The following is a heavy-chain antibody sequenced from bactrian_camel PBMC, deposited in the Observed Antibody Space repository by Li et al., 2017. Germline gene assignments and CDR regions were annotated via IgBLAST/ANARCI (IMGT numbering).Heavy chain of an antibody. CDR1: GYIPSGYC. Sequence: HVQLVESGGGSVQAGGSLTLACSVSGYIPSGYCAGWFRQGAGERRELLAAIDDGGGTRYADSVAGRCTISKGGAKDSPSLQMNRLKPEDTDTYYCATDFLNIGSCFDALNRNYNDNDWGQGTQVTVS. CDR3: ATDFLNIGSCFDALNRNYNDND. J-gene: IGHJ4*01. V-gene: IGHV3S53*01. D-gene: IGHD2*01. CDR2: IDDGGGT.